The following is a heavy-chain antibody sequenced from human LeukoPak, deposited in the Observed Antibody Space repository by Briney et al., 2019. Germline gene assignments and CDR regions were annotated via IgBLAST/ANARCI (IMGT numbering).Heavy chain of an antibody. CDR2: ISGGGGTT. CDR1: GFTFSIYA. CDR3: AKDREYSGRSEGDYFDS. D-gene: IGHD1-26*01. J-gene: IGHJ4*02. Sequence: GGSLRLSCAASGFTFSIYAMSWVRQAPGKGLDWVSSISGGGGTTYYADYVKGRFTISRDNSKNTLYLQMHSLRAEDTAIYFRAKDREYSGRSEGDYFDSWGQGTLVTVSS. V-gene: IGHV3-23*01.